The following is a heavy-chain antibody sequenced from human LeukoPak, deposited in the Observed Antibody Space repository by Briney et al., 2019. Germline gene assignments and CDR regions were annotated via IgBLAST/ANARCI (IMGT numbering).Heavy chain of an antibody. J-gene: IGHJ3*02. D-gene: IGHD1-26*01. CDR1: GGSFSSYY. Sequence: SETLSLTCAVYGGSFSSYYWGWIRQPPGKGLEWIGSIYYSGSTYYNPSLKSRVTISVDTSKNQFSLKLSSVTAADTAVYYCAQWELLHAFDIWGQGTMVTVSS. CDR2: IYYSGST. CDR3: AQWELLHAFDI. V-gene: IGHV4-39*01.